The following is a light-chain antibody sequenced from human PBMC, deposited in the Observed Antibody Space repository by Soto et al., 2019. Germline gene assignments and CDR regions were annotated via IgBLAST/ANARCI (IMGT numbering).Light chain of an antibody. CDR1: TSDVGNYNY. CDR3: SSYTSSSTLV. CDR2: EVS. V-gene: IGLV2-14*01. Sequence: QSALTQPRSVSGSPGQSVTISCSGTTSDVGNYNYVSWYQQHPGKAPKLMIYEVSNRPSGVSNRFSGSKSGNTASLTISGLQAEDEADYYCSSYTSSSTLVFGTGTKLTVL. J-gene: IGLJ1*01.